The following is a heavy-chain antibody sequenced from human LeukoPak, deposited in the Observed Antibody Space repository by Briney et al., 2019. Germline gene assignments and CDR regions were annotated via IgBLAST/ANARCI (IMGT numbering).Heavy chain of an antibody. CDR2: IYYSGST. CDR1: GGSISSGGYY. Sequence: SETLSLTCTVSGGSISSGGYYWSWIRQHPEKGLEWIGYIYYSGSTYCNPSLKSRVTISVDTSKNQFSLKLSSVTAADTAVYYCARDLPGSNWFDPWGQGTLVTVSS. CDR3: ARDLPGSNWFDP. V-gene: IGHV4-31*03. J-gene: IGHJ5*02.